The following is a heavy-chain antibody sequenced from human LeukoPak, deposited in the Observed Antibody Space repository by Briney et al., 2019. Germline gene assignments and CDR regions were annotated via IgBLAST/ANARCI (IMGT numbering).Heavy chain of an antibody. J-gene: IGHJ4*02. V-gene: IGHV3-7*01. D-gene: IGHD1-1*01. CDR2: IKQDGSEK. Sequence: PGGSLRLSCAASGFTFSSYWMSWVRRAPGKGRGWVANIKQDGSEKYYVDSVEGRFTISRDNAKNSLYLQMNSLRAEDTAVYYCARDRLRYFVDYWGQGTLVTVSS. CDR1: GFTFSSYW. CDR3: ARDRLRYFVDY.